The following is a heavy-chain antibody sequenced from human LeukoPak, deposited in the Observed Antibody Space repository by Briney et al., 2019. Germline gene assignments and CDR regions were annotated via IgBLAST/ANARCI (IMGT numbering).Heavy chain of an antibody. D-gene: IGHD5-24*01. V-gene: IGHV1-2*02. CDR2: IKPNSGGT. CDR1: VYTFTDYY. Sequence: GASVTVSCKASVYTFTDYYIHWVRQAPGQGLEWMGWIKPNSGGTNYAQKLQGRVTMTTDTSTSIAYMELRSLRCDDTAVYYCARGVRDVYNYYCYYYRDVCGKGTTVTVSS. J-gene: IGHJ6*03. CDR3: ARGVRDVYNYYCYYYRDV.